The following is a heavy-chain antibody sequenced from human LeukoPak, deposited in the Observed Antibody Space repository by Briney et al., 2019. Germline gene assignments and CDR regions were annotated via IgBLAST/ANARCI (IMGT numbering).Heavy chain of an antibody. V-gene: IGHV4-59*01. CDR3: ARDSGSWYDWYFDL. CDR1: GGSISSYY. CDR2: IYYSGST. J-gene: IGHJ2*01. D-gene: IGHD6-13*01. Sequence: VKPSETLSLTCTVSGGSISSYYWSWIRQPPGKGQEWIGYIYYSGSTNYNPSLKSRVTISVDTSKNQFSLKLSSVTAADTAVYYCARDSGSWYDWYFDLWGRGTLVTVSS.